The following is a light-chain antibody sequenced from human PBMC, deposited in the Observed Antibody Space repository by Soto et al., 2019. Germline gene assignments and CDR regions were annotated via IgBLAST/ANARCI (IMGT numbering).Light chain of an antibody. CDR2: DVT. CDR3: SSYTTSSTHV. J-gene: IGLJ1*01. CDR1: SSDVGYYNY. Sequence: QSVLTQPASVSGSPGQSITTSCTGTSSDVGYYNYVSWFQQHPGKAPRLVISDVTNRPSGVSNRFSGSKSGNTASLTISGLQAEDEAHYYCSSYTTSSTHVFGTGPKVTVL. V-gene: IGLV2-14*03.